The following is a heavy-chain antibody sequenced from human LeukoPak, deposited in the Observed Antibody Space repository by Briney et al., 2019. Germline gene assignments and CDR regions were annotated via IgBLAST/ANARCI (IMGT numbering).Heavy chain of an antibody. D-gene: IGHD6-13*01. Sequence: ASVKVSCKASGGTFSSYAISWVRQAPGQGLEWMGGIIPIFGIANYAQKFQGRVTITTDESTSTAYMELSSLRSEDTAVYYCASDGAARYYYYYMDVWGKGTTVTVSS. CDR2: IIPIFGIA. V-gene: IGHV1-69*05. J-gene: IGHJ6*03. CDR3: ASDGAARYYYYYMDV. CDR1: GGTFSSYA.